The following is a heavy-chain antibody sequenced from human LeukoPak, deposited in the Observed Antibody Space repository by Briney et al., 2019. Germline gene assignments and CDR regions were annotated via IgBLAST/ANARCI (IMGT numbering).Heavy chain of an antibody. J-gene: IGHJ4*02. Sequence: SETLSLTCAVYGGSFSGYYWSWIRQPPGKGLEWIGEINHSGSTNYNPSLKSRVTISVDTSKNQFSLKLSSVTAADTAVYYCARTVTPALDYWGQGTLVTVSS. CDR2: INHSGST. V-gene: IGHV4-34*01. CDR1: GGSFSGYY. CDR3: ARTVTPALDY. D-gene: IGHD4-17*01.